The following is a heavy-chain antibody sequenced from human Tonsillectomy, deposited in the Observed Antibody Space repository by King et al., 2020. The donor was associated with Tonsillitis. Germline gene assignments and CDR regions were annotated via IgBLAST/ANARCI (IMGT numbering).Heavy chain of an antibody. V-gene: IGHV3-74*01. CDR3: TRSEVQWLIQDY. CDR1: GFTFRTYW. D-gene: IGHD6-19*01. Sequence: VQLVESGGGLVQPGGSLRLSCAASGFTFRTYWMHWVRQVPGKGLVWVSRINIDGSSTGYADSVKGRFTISRDNAKNTLYLQMSSLRAEDTAVYYCTRSEVQWLIQDYWGQGTLVTVSS. CDR2: INIDGSST. J-gene: IGHJ4*02.